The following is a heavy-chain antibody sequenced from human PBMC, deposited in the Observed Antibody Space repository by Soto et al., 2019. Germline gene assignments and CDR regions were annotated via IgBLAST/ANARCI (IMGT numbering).Heavy chain of an antibody. Sequence: QMQLVQSGPEMKMPGTSVKVSCKASGFTLENSAIQWVRQARGHRLEWIGWIVVGTGSTNYAQKFQERASITRDISTNTSFMELSSQRPDDRAVYFCAADRRPTDPHNWVDPWRQGTLVTVSS. V-gene: IGHV1-58*02. J-gene: IGHJ5*02. CDR1: GFTLENSA. CDR3: AADRRPTDPHNWVDP. D-gene: IGHD1-1*01. CDR2: IVVGTGST.